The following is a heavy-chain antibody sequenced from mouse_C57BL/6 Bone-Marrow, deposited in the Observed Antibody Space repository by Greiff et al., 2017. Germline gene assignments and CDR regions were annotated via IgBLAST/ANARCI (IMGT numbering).Heavy chain of an antibody. D-gene: IGHD3-3*01. CDR2: IYPSDSET. J-gene: IGHJ4*01. V-gene: IGHV1-61*01. CDR1: GYTFTSYW. Sequence: QVQLQQPGAELVRPGSSVKLSCKASGYTFTSYWMDWVKQRPGQGLEWIGNIYPSDSETHYNQKFKDKATLTVDKSPSTAYMQLSSLTSEDSAVYYGARGRGPRGLYAMDYWGQETPVT. CDR3: ARGRGPRGLYAMDY.